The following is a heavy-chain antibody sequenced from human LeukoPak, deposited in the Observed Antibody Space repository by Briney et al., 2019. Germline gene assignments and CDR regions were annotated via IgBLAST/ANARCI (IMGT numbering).Heavy chain of an antibody. V-gene: IGHV3-43D*04. CDR1: GFTFDDYA. CDR3: AKDRSGNSYGHFDY. CDR2: ISWVGGST. Sequence: PGGSLRLSCAASGFTFDDYATHWVRQAPGKGLEWDSLISWVGGSTYYADSVKGRFTISRDNSKNSLYLHMNSLRAEDTALYYCAKDRSGNSYGHFDYWGQGTLVTVSS. J-gene: IGHJ4*02. D-gene: IGHD3-10*01.